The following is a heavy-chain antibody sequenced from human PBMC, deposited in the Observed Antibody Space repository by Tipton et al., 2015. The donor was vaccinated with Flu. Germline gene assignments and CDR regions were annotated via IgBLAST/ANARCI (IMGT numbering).Heavy chain of an antibody. CDR1: GLTFSSYW. CDR3: ARGVDAFDI. D-gene: IGHD6-6*01. V-gene: IGHV3-7*03. J-gene: IGHJ3*02. CDR2: IKQDGSEK. Sequence: GSLRLSCAASGLTFSSYWMSWVRRAPGKGLEWVANIKQDGSEKYYVDSVKGRFTISRDNAKNSLYLQMNSLRAEDTAVYYCARGVDAFDIWGQGTMVTVSS.